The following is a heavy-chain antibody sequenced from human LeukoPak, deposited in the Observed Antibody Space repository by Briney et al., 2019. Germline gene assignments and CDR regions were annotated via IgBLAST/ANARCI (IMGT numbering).Heavy chain of an antibody. CDR2: ISSSGSTI. J-gene: IGHJ4*02. Sequence: GGSLRLSCAASGFTVSSNYMSWVRQAPGKGLEWVSYISSSGSTIYYADSVKGRFTISRDNAKNSLYLQMNSLRAEDTAVYYCARDLGYQPLHWGQGTLVTVSS. CDR1: GFTVSSNY. CDR3: ARDLGYQPLH. V-gene: IGHV3-11*01. D-gene: IGHD2-2*01.